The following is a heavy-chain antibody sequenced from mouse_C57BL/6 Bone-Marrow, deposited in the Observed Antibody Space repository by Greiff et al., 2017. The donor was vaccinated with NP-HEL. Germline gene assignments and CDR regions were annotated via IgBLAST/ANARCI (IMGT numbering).Heavy chain of an antibody. CDR2: INPYNGGT. D-gene: IGHD1-1*01. CDR1: GYTFTDYY. CDR3: ANTVGVDY. J-gene: IGHJ2*01. Sequence: DVKLQESGPVLVKPGASVKMSCKASGYTFTDYYMNWVKQSHGKSLEWIGVINPYNGGTSYNQKFKGKATLTVDKSSSTAYMELNSLTSEDSAVYYCANTVGVDYWGQGTTLTVSS. V-gene: IGHV1-19*01.